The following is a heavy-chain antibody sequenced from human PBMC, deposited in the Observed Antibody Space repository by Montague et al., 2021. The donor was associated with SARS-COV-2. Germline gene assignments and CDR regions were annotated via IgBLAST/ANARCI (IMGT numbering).Heavy chain of an antibody. CDR1: VGSFSGYY. CDR2: INHTGST. Sequence: SETLSLTCAVYVGSFSGYYWSWIRQSPGKGLEWIGEINHTGSTKYNPSLKSRVTISVDTSKNQFSLKLSSVSAADTAVYYCARADYGGNRYWYFDLWGRGNMVTVS. V-gene: IGHV4-34*01. D-gene: IGHD4-23*01. J-gene: IGHJ2*01. CDR3: ARADYGGNRYWYFDL.